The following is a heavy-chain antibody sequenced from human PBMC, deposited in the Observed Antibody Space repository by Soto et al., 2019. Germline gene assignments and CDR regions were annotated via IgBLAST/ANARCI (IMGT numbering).Heavy chain of an antibody. CDR3: AKDRPPDTYYYDSSGYYPFDY. CDR2: ISYDGSNK. V-gene: IGHV3-30*18. D-gene: IGHD3-22*01. Sequence: GGSLRLSCAASGFTFSSYGMHWVRQAPGKGLEWVAVISYDGSNKYYADSVKGRFTISRDNSKNTLYLQMNSLRAEDTAVYYCAKDRPPDTYYYDSSGYYPFDYWGQGTLVTVSS. J-gene: IGHJ4*02. CDR1: GFTFSSYG.